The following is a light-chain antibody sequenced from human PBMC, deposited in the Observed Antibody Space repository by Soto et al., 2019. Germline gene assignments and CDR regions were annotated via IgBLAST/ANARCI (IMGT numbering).Light chain of an antibody. V-gene: IGKV1-27*01. CDR3: QKYNNAPRT. CDR1: QGISNY. CDR2: AAS. Sequence: DIQMTQSPSSLSASVGDTVTITCRASQGISNYLAWYQQNPGQVPNLLIYAASTLQSGVPSRFSGSGSGTDFTLPISSLRPEDVATYYCQKYNNAPRTFGQGTKVEI. J-gene: IGKJ1*01.